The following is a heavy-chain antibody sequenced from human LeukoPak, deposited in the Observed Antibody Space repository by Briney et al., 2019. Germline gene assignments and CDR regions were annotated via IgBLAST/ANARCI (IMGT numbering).Heavy chain of an antibody. Sequence: GGSLRLSCAASGFTFSTYEMNWVRQAPGNWLEWVSAISGSGTTTYYADSVKGRFTISRDSSKNTLYLQMNSLRAEDTAVYYCTKEGNYYGTDCWGQGTLVTVSS. V-gene: IGHV3-23*01. CDR1: GFTFSTYE. J-gene: IGHJ4*02. CDR2: ISGSGTTT. D-gene: IGHD1-26*01. CDR3: TKEGNYYGTDC.